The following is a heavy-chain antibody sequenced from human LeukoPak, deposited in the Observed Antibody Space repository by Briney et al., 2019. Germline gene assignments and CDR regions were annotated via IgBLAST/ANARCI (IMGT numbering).Heavy chain of an antibody. CDR2: VCYSGST. V-gene: IGHV4-39*01. Sequence: SETQSLTCTVSGGSISSSSYCWGWIRQPPGKGLEWIGSVCYSGSTYYNPSLKSRVTISVDTSKNQFSLKLSSVTAADTAVYYCARQYSGDSRSPFFDYWGQGTLVTVSS. CDR1: GGSISSSSYC. J-gene: IGHJ4*02. D-gene: IGHD5-18*01. CDR3: ARQYSGDSRSPFFDY.